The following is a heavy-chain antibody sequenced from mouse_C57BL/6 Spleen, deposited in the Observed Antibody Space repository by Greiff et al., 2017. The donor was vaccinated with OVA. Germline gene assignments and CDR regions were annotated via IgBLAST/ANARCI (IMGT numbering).Heavy chain of an antibody. D-gene: IGHD2-4*01. CDR3: APPGIYYDYDDWYFDV. CDR2: INPNNGGT. CDR1: GYTFTYYN. Sequence: EVQLVESGPELVKPGASVKMSCKASGYTFTYYNMHWVKQSHGKSLEWIGYINPNNGGTSYNQKFKGKATLTVNKSSSTAYMELRSLTSEDSAVYYCAPPGIYYDYDDWYFDVWGTGTTVTVSS. V-gene: IGHV1-22*01. J-gene: IGHJ1*03.